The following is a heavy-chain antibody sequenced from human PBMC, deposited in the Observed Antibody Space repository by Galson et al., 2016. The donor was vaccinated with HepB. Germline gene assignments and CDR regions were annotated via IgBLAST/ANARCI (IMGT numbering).Heavy chain of an antibody. V-gene: IGHV3-7*03. D-gene: IGHD6-25*01. CDR3: ANHSG. CDR2: INQGGGEK. J-gene: IGHJ4*02. CDR1: GFTFTSHW. Sequence: SLRLSCAASGFTFTSHWMHWVRQAPGKGLEWVANINQGGGEKYYVDSVKGRFTISRDNSKNSLYLQMNSLRAADTAVYYCANHSGWGQGTLVTVSS.